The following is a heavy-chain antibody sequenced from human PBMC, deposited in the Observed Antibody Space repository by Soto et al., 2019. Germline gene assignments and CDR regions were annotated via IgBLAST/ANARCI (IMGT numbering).Heavy chain of an antibody. Sequence: QVQLVQSGAEVKKPGASVKVSCKASGYTFTSYDINWVRQATGQGLEWMGWMNPNSGNTGDAQKFQGRVTMTRNTSISTADMELSSLRSEDTAVYYCAREITVYWYFDLWGRGTLVTVSS. J-gene: IGHJ2*01. D-gene: IGHD4-17*01. CDR2: MNPNSGNT. V-gene: IGHV1-8*01. CDR1: GYTFTSYD. CDR3: AREITVYWYFDL.